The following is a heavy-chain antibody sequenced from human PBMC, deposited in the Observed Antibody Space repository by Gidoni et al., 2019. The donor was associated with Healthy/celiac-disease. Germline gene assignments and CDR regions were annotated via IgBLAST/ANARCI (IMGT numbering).Heavy chain of an antibody. CDR3: AKDSLSGGNSPNWFDP. CDR1: GFTFSSYG. V-gene: IGHV3-30*18. D-gene: IGHD2-21*02. Sequence: QVQLVESGGGVVQPGRSLRRSCEASGFTFSSYGMHWVRQAPGKGLEWVAVISYDGSNKYYADSVKGRFTISRDNSKNTLYLQMNSLRAEDTAVYYCAKDSLSGGNSPNWFDPWGQGTLVTVSS. J-gene: IGHJ5*02. CDR2: ISYDGSNK.